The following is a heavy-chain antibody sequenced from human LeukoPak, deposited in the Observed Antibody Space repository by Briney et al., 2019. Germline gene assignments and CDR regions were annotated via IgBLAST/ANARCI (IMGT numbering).Heavy chain of an antibody. Sequence: GGSLRLSCGASGFSFSSYWMSWVRQAPGKGPEWVANIKQDGSEKYYMDSVKGRFTISRDNAKNSLYLQMNSLRAEDTAVYYCARDPYTYSGWGQGTLVTVSS. CDR1: GFSFSSYW. CDR3: ARDPYTYSG. CDR2: IKQDGSEK. J-gene: IGHJ4*02. D-gene: IGHD3-16*01. V-gene: IGHV3-7*01.